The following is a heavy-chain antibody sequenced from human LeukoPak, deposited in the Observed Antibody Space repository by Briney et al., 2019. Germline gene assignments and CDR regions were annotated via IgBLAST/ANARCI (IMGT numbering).Heavy chain of an antibody. D-gene: IGHD3-3*01. V-gene: IGHV3-23*01. CDR2: ISGSGGST. J-gene: IGHJ4*01. CDR3: AKVDPVWSGYYTVDY. CDR1: GFTFSSYA. Sequence: GGSLRLSXAASGFTFSSYAMSWVRQAPGKGLEWVSAISGSGGSTYYADSVKGRFTISRDNSKNTLYLQMNSLRAEDTAVYYCAKVDPVWSGYYTVDYWGQGNPGHRLL.